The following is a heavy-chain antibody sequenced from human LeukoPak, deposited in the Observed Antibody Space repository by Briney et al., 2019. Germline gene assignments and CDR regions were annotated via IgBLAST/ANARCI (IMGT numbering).Heavy chain of an antibody. D-gene: IGHD6-13*01. J-gene: IGHJ4*02. CDR1: GFTFSSYS. CDR2: ISSSSSYI. Sequence: GGSLRLSCAASGFTFSSYSMTWVRQAPGKGLEWVSSISSSSSYIYYADSVKGRFTISRDNSKNTLYLQMNSLRAEDTAVYYCARTASRTMYSSSWYEYYFDYWGQGTLVTVSS. V-gene: IGHV3-21*01. CDR3: ARTASRTMYSSSWYEYYFDY.